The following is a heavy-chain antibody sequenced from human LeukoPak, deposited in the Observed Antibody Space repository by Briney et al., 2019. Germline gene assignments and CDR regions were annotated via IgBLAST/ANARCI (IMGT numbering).Heavy chain of an antibody. V-gene: IGHV4-39*01. D-gene: IGHD3-10*01. CDR2: IYYRGST. J-gene: IGHJ6*02. CDR1: GGSISSSSYY. Sequence: SETLSLTCTVSGGSISSSSYYWGWIRQPPGKGLEWIGSIYYRGSTYYNPSLKSRVTISVDTSKNQFSLKLSSVTAADTAVYYCARGGSDYYGSGTQLADYYCGMDVWGQGTTVTVSS. CDR3: ARGGSDYYGSGTQLADYYCGMDV.